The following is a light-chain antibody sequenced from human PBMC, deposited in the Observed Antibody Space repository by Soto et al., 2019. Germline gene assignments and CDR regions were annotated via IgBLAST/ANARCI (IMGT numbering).Light chain of an antibody. CDR3: QHTSDP. V-gene: IGKV1-39*01. Sequence: DLQMTQSPSSLSASVGDRVTITCRASHEIGTYLNWYQHKPGKAPELLISAASTLRSGVPSRFSGSGSGTDFTLTISNLQPEDFATYHCQHTSDPFGGGTKVEI. CDR1: HEIGTY. J-gene: IGKJ4*01. CDR2: AAS.